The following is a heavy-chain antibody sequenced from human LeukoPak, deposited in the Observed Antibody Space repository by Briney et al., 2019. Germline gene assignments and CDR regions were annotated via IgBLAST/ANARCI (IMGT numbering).Heavy chain of an antibody. CDR3: ARVRGYYDSSGPRDY. CDR2: INPNSGGT. D-gene: IGHD3-22*01. CDR1: GNTFTAYY. J-gene: IGHJ4*02. Sequence: ASVKVSCKASGNTFTAYYMYWVRQAPGQGLEWMGWINPNSGGTKSAQKFQGRVTMTRDTSISTAYMELSRLISDDTAVYYCARVRGYYDSSGPRDYWGQGTLVTVSS. V-gene: IGHV1-2*02.